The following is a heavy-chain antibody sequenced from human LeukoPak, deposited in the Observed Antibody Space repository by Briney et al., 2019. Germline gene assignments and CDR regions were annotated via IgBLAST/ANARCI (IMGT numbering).Heavy chain of an antibody. V-gene: IGHV4-59*01. Sequence: SETLSLTCTVSGGSISSYYWSWIRQPPGKGLEYIGYIYFSGSTNYNPSLKSRVTISVDTSRNQFSLKLSSVTAADTAVYYCARDGGKGWLWFDYWGQGTLVTVSS. J-gene: IGHJ4*02. D-gene: IGHD3-9*01. CDR1: GGSISSYY. CDR3: ARDGGKGWLWFDY. CDR2: IYFSGST.